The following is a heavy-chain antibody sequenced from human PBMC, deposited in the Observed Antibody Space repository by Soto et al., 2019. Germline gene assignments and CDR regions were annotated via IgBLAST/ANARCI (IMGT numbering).Heavy chain of an antibody. CDR1: GFTFSSYA. Sequence: QVQLVESGGGVVQPGRSLRLSCAASGFTFSSYAMHWVRQAPGKGLEWVAVISYDGSNKYYADSVKGRFTISRDNSKNTLYLQMNSLRAEDTAVYYCARDVIAAAASYYYYGMDVW. CDR3: ARDVIAAAASYYYYGMDV. D-gene: IGHD6-13*01. CDR2: ISYDGSNK. J-gene: IGHJ6*01. V-gene: IGHV3-30-3*01.